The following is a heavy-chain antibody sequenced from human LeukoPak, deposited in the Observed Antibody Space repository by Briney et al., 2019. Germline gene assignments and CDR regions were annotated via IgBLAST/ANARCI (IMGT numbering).Heavy chain of an antibody. Sequence: PGRTLRLSRAASGFTFSSYAISWVRQAPGKGLEWVSAISGSGGSTYYADSVKGRFTISRDNSKDTLYLQTNSLRAEDTAVYYCAKAVTMVRGVISHFMKARSAYGMDVWGQGTTVTVSS. J-gene: IGHJ6*02. D-gene: IGHD3-10*01. CDR3: AKAVTMVRGVISHFMKARSAYGMDV. CDR2: ISGSGGST. CDR1: GFTFSSYA. V-gene: IGHV3-23*01.